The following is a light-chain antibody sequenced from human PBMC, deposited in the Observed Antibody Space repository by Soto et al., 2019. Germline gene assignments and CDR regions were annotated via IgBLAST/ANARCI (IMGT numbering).Light chain of an antibody. V-gene: IGKV2-28*01. CDR3: MQALQTPIT. Sequence: DIVMTQSPLSLPVTPGEPASISCRSSQSLLHSNGYNYLDWYLQKAGQSPQLLIYLGSNRASGVPDRFIGSGSGTDFTLKISRVEAEDVGVYYCMQALQTPITFGQGTRLEIK. CDR1: QSLLHSNGYNY. J-gene: IGKJ5*01. CDR2: LGS.